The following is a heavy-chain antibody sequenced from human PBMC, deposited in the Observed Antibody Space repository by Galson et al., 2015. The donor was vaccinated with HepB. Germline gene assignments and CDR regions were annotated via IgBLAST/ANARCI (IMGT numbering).Heavy chain of an antibody. V-gene: IGHV3-23*01. J-gene: IGHJ4*02. CDR2: FSNSIT. Sequence: SLRLSCAASGFTFRSYALSWVRQAPGKGLEWVSGFSNSITYYADSVKGRFTISRDNSKNTLYLQMNSLRADDTAVYYCAKDSPYGDYLFDYWGQGTLVTVSS. D-gene: IGHD4-17*01. CDR1: GFTFRSYA. CDR3: AKDSPYGDYLFDY.